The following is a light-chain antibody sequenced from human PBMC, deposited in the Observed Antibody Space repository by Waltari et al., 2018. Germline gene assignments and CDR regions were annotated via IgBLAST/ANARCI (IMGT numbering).Light chain of an antibody. Sequence: QSALTQPASVSGSPGQSITIFCTGTKSDVGLYNYVSWYQQHPGKAPKVIIYDVSQRPSGISNRFSGSKSGNTASLTISGLQADDEADYYCKSYTGTGSWVFGGGTKLTVL. V-gene: IGLV2-14*03. CDR3: KSYTGTGSWV. J-gene: IGLJ3*02. CDR2: DVS. CDR1: KSDVGLYNY.